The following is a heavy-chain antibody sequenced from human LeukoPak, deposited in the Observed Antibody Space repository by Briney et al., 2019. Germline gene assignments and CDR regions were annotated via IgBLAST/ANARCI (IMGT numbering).Heavy chain of an antibody. Sequence: GASVKVSCKASGGTFSSYAISWVRQAPGQGLEWMGGIIPIFGTANYAQKFQGRVTITTDESTSTAYMELSSLRSEDTAVYYCATDSMQQLVPDDAFDIWGQGTMVTVSS. CDR3: ATDSMQQLVPDDAFDI. CDR2: IIPIFGTA. J-gene: IGHJ3*02. D-gene: IGHD6-13*01. V-gene: IGHV1-69*05. CDR1: GGTFSSYA.